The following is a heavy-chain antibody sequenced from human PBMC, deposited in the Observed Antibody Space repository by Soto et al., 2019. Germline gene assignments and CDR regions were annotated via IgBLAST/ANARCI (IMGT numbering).Heavy chain of an antibody. D-gene: IGHD6-25*01. CDR2: INPHTGDT. J-gene: IGHJ2*01. Sequence: QVQLVQSGAEVKKPGASVTVSCKTSGYPLTDFYIHWVRQAPGQGLEWMAWINPHTGDTNTALKFQGRVTMTRDTSINTAFMELTRLSSDDTAVYYCVREGGAAPGARREWYLDLWGRGTLVSVSS. CDR1: GYPLTDFY. CDR3: VREGGAAPGARREWYLDL. V-gene: IGHV1-2*02.